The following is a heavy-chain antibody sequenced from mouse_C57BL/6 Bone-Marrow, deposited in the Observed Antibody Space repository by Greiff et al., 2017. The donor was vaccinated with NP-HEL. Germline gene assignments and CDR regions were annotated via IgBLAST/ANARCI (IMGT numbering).Heavy chain of an antibody. CDR1: GYTFTSYW. V-gene: IGHV1-55*01. CDR3: ANYYGSSHTDY. Sequence: QVQLKQPGAELVKPGASVKMSCKASGYTFTSYWITWVKQRPGQGLEWIGDIYPGSGSTNYNEKFKSKATLTVDTSSSTAYMQLSSLTSEDSAVYYCANYYGSSHTDYWGQGTTLTVSS. D-gene: IGHD1-1*01. CDR2: IYPGSGST. J-gene: IGHJ2*01.